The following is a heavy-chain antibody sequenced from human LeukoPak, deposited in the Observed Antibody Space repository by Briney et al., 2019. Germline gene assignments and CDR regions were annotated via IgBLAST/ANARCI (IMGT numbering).Heavy chain of an antibody. CDR1: GFTFSSYW. D-gene: IGHD6-13*01. V-gene: IGHV3-7*01. CDR3: ARIYPYSSSWYAYYFDY. Sequence: GGSLRLSCAASGFTFSSYWMSRVRQAPGKGLEWVANIKQDGSEKYYVDSVKGRFTISRDNAKNSLYLQMNSLRAEDTAVYYCARIYPYSSSWYAYYFDYWGQGTLVTVSS. CDR2: IKQDGSEK. J-gene: IGHJ4*02.